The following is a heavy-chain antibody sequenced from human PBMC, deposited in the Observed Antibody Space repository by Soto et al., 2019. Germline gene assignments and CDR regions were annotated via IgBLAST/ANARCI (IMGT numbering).Heavy chain of an antibody. V-gene: IGHV5-10-1*01. CDR3: AIRNNTSPSGFDP. Sequence: GESLKISCKGSGYSFTNYWISWVRQMPGKGLEWMGRIDPSDSYTNYSPSFQGHVTISADKSISTAYLQWSSLKASDTAMYYCAIRNNTSPSGFDPWGQGTLVTVS. J-gene: IGHJ5*02. D-gene: IGHD2-2*01. CDR1: GYSFTNYW. CDR2: IDPSDSYT.